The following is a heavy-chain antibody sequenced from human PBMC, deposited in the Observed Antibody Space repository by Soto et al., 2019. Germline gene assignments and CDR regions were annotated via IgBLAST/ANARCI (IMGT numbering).Heavy chain of an antibody. J-gene: IGHJ4*02. CDR3: ARDKITGLFDY. D-gene: IGHD2-8*02. Sequence: PSETLSLTCTVSGGSISSYYWSWIRQPPGKGLEWIGYIYYSGSTNYNPSLKSRVTISVDTSKSQFSLKPTSVTAADTAVYYCARDKITGLFDYWGQGTLVTVSS. CDR2: IYYSGST. CDR1: GGSISSYY. V-gene: IGHV4-59*12.